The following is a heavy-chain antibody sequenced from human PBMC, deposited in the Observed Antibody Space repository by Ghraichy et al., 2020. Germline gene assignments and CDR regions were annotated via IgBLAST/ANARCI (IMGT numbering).Heavy chain of an antibody. Sequence: SCAASGFTFSSYGMHWVRQAPGKGLEWVAFIRYDGSNKYYADSVKGRFTISRDNSKNTLYLQMNSLRAEDTAVYYCAKDTPSHYGYYDSSGSFDYWGQGTLVTVSS. D-gene: IGHD3-22*01. J-gene: IGHJ4*02. CDR2: IRYDGSNK. CDR1: GFTFSSYG. CDR3: AKDTPSHYGYYDSSGSFDY. V-gene: IGHV3-30*02.